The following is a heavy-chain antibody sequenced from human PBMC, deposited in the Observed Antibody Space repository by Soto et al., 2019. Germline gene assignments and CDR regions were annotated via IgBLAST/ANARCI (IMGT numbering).Heavy chain of an antibody. CDR1: GDSITSGGYY. J-gene: IGHJ4*02. CDR3: AGKQAGHFSGIHX. D-gene: IGHD1-1*01. CDR2: IYGSGGIGST. Sequence: TLSLTCTVTGDSITSGGYYWSWIRQHPGKGLELLGYIYGSGGIGSTLYNPSLKSRITLSVDTSKTQFSLNLSSVTVAYTAVYFCAGKQAGHFSGIHXWGQVTRLTAS. V-gene: IGHV4-31*03.